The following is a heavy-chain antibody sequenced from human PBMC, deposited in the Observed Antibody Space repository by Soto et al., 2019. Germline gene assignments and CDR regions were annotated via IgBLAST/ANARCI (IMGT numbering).Heavy chain of an antibody. CDR3: AKTQLFRGYSYGYEVDY. Sequence: EVQLLESGGGLVQPGGSLRLSCAASGFTFSSYVMSWVRQAPGKGLEWVSAISGSGGSTYYADSVKGRFTISRDNSKNTLYLQMNSLRAEDTAVYYCAKTQLFRGYSYGYEVDYWGQGTLVTVSS. CDR2: ISGSGGST. CDR1: GFTFSSYV. D-gene: IGHD5-18*01. J-gene: IGHJ4*02. V-gene: IGHV3-23*01.